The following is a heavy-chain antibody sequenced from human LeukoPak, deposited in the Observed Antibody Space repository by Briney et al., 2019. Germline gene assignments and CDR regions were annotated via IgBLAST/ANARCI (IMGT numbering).Heavy chain of an antibody. CDR3: AKDSDFWSGYPYGMDV. CDR2: ISGSGGST. D-gene: IGHD3-3*01. J-gene: IGHJ6*02. CDR1: GFTFSSYA. V-gene: IGHV3-23*01. Sequence: GRSLRLSCAASGFTFSSYAMSWVRQAPGKGLEWVSAISGSGGSTYYADSVKGRFTISRDNSKNTLYLQMNSLRAEDTAVYYCAKDSDFWSGYPYGMDVWGQGTTVTVSS.